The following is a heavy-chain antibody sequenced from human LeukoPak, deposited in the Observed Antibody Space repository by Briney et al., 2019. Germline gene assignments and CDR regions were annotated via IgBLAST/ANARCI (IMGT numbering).Heavy chain of an antibody. J-gene: IGHJ6*02. D-gene: IGHD3-22*01. CDR3: AKDSSGYSDDLYYYGMDV. CDR2: ISGSGGST. Sequence: GGSLRLSCTASGFTFSNFWMGWVRQAPGKGLEWVSAISGSGGSTYYADSVKGRFTISRDNSKNTLYLQMNSLRAEDTAVYYCAKDSSGYSDDLYYYGMDVWGQGTTVTVSS. CDR1: GFTFSNFW. V-gene: IGHV3-23*01.